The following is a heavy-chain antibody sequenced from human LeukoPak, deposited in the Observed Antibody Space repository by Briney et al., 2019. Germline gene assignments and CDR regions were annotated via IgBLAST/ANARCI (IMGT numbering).Heavy chain of an antibody. CDR3: ARIPSPPYDYVWGSYRVGAFDI. CDR1: GGSFSGYY. Sequence: PSETLSPTCAVYGGSFSGYYWSWIRQPPGKGLEWIGEINHSGSTNYNPPLKSRVTISVDTSKNQFSLKLSSVTAADTAVYYCARIPSPPYDYVWGSYRVGAFDIWGQGTMVTVSS. J-gene: IGHJ3*02. V-gene: IGHV4-34*01. CDR2: INHSGST. D-gene: IGHD3-16*02.